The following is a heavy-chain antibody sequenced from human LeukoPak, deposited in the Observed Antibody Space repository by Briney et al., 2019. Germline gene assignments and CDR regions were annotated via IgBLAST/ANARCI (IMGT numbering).Heavy chain of an antibody. CDR3: ARRTYYYDSSGPNWFDP. J-gene: IGHJ5*02. CDR2: IYPGVSDT. Sequence: GESLKISCKGSGYSFTSYWIGCVRQMPGKGLEWMVVIYPGVSDTRYSPSFQGQVTISADKSISTAYLQWSSLKASDTAMYYCARRTYYYDSSGPNWFDPWGQGTLVTVSS. V-gene: IGHV5-51*01. CDR1: GYSFTSYW. D-gene: IGHD3-22*01.